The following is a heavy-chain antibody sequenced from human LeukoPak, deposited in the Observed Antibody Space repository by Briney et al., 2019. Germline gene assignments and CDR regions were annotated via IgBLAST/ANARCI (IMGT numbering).Heavy chain of an antibody. V-gene: IGHV3-23*01. CDR1: GFTFSSYA. CDR2: ISGSGGGT. Sequence: PGGSLRLSCAASGFTFSSYAVSWVRQAPGKGLEWASAISGSGGGTYYADSVKGRLTISRDNSKNTLYLQMNSLSTEDTAVYYCAKTTTGYSSGRYPGWPVDYWGQGTLVTVSS. D-gene: IGHD6-19*01. CDR3: AKTTTGYSSGRYPGWPVDY. J-gene: IGHJ4*02.